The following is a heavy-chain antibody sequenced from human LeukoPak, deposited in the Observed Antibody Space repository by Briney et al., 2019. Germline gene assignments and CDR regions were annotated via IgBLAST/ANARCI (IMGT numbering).Heavy chain of an antibody. V-gene: IGHV3-30*18. CDR1: GLTFSSYG. CDR2: ISYDGSNK. J-gene: IGHJ4*02. D-gene: IGHD3-9*01. Sequence: GGSLRLSCAASGLTFSSYGMHWVRQAPGKGLEWVAVISYDGSNKYYADSVKGRFTISRDNSKNTLYLQMNSLRAEDTAVYYCAKLPSPYYDILTGYYDNINWGQGTLVTVSS. CDR3: AKLPSPYYDILTGYYDNIN.